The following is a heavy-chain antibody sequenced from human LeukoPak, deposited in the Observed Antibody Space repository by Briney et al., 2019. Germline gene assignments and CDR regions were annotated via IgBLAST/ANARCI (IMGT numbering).Heavy chain of an antibody. CDR1: GFIFSNYA. CDR3: AKTGGHYYDSSASYYPDY. CDR2: IGGSGGST. D-gene: IGHD3-22*01. J-gene: IGHJ4*02. V-gene: IGHV3-23*01. Sequence: TGGSLRLSCAASGFIFSNYAMSWVRQAPGKGLEWVSAIGGSGGSTFYADSVKGRFTISRDNSRKTLYLQMNSLRAEDTAEYYCAKTGGHYYDSSASYYPDYWGQGTLVTVSS.